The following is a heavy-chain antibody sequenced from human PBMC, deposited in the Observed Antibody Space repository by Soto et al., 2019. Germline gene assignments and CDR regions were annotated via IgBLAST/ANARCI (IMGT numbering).Heavy chain of an antibody. Sequence: EASVKVSCTASGYTFTGYYMHWVRQAPGQGLEWMGWINPNSGGTNYAQKFQGWVTMTRDTSISTAYMELSRLRSDDTAVYYCARAGVETAMVIYTYYGMDVWGQATTVIVAS. CDR1: GYTFTGYY. D-gene: IGHD5-18*01. CDR3: ARAGVETAMVIYTYYGMDV. CDR2: INPNSGGT. V-gene: IGHV1-2*04. J-gene: IGHJ6*02.